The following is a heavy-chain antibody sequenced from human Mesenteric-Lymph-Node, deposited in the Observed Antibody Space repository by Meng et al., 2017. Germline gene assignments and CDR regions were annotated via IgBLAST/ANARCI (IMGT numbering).Heavy chain of an antibody. Sequence: SQTLSLTCAVYGGSFSGYYWSWIRQPPGKGLEWIGEINHSGSTNYNPSLKSRVTISVDTSKNQFSLKLSSVTAADTAVYYCARRPYVNVEDTTGLGYDAFDMWGQGTRVTVSS. CDR1: GGSFSGYY. J-gene: IGHJ3*02. CDR2: INHSGST. D-gene: IGHD2/OR15-2a*01. CDR3: ARRPYVNVEDTTGLGYDAFDM. V-gene: IGHV4-34*01.